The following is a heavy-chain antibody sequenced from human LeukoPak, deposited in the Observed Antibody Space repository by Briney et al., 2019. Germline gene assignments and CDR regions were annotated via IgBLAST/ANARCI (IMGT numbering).Heavy chain of an antibody. J-gene: IGHJ5*02. Sequence: PGGPLRLSWAASGFTFTSYGMHWVRQAPGKGLEWVAFIRYDGSNKYYTDSVKGRFTISRDNSKNTLYLQMNSLRAEDKAVYYCAKDGSRWELLKLTSRSWLYPWAQGTLVTVSS. D-gene: IGHD1-26*01. CDR2: IRYDGSNK. V-gene: IGHV3-30*02. CDR3: AKDGSRWELLKLTSRSWLYP. CDR1: GFTFTSYG.